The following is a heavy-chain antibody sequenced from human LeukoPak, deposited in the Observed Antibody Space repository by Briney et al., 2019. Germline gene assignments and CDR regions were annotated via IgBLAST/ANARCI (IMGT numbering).Heavy chain of an antibody. CDR1: GYTFTSYG. CDR2: ISAYNGNT. D-gene: IGHD5-12*01. J-gene: IGHJ4*02. Sequence: ASVKVSCKASGYTFTSYGISWVRQAPGQGLERMGWISAYNGNTNYAQKLQGRVTMTTDTSTSTAYMELRSLRSDDTAVYYCAREPPLNSGYDQTFDYWGQGTLVTVSS. CDR3: AREPPLNSGYDQTFDY. V-gene: IGHV1-18*01.